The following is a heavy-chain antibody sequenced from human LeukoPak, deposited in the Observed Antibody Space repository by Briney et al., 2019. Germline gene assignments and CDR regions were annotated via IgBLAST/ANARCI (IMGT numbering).Heavy chain of an antibody. CDR1: KFTFNSYG. J-gene: IGHJ4*02. CDR2: ISSDGSTK. V-gene: IGHV3-30*18. CDR3: AKIAPASTLYGVLDY. D-gene: IGHD4-17*01. Sequence: GGSLRLSCTTSKFTFNSYGMTWVRQAPGKGLEWVAVISSDGSTKYYADSVKGRFTISRDNSKNTLYLEMNSLRPEDTAVYYCAKIAPASTLYGVLDYWGQGTLVTVSS.